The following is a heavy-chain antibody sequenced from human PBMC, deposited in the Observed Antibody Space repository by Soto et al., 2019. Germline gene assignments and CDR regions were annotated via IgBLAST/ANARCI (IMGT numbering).Heavy chain of an antibody. CDR2: IIPIFGTA. D-gene: IGHD3-10*01. CDR3: ARAAPYYGSGSYQRLLFAPFDY. Sequence: QVQLVQSGAEVKKPGSSVKVSCTASGGTFSSYAISWVRQAPGQGLEWMGGIIPIFGTANYAQKFQGRVTITADESTSTAYMELSSLRSEDTAVYYCARAAPYYGSGSYQRLLFAPFDYWGQGTLVTVSS. V-gene: IGHV1-69*01. J-gene: IGHJ4*02. CDR1: GGTFSSYA.